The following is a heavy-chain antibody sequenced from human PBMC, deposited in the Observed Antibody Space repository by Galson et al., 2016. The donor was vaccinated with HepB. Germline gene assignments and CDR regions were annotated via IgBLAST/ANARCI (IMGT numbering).Heavy chain of an antibody. V-gene: IGHV3-23*01. Sequence: LRLSCAASGFTFSSWPMAWVRQAPGKGLEWLSAITAGGEDFFTADSVTDRFTISRDNSKNTLYLQMSSLRDDDTAVYYCETRGPRESIVGSGYFPDWGRGTRLIVSS. CDR2: ITAGGEDF. CDR1: GFTFSSWP. D-gene: IGHD3-10*01. J-gene: IGHJ1*01. CDR3: ETRGPRESIVGSGYFPD.